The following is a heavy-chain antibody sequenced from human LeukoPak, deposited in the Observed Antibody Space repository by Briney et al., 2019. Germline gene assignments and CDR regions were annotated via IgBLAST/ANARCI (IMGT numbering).Heavy chain of an antibody. J-gene: IGHJ4*02. CDR1: EFTFSSYA. CDR3: AKVGLSGYDLDY. Sequence: PGGSLRLPCAASEFTFSSYAMSWVRQAPGKGLEWVSAISGSGGSTYYADSVKGRFTVSRDNSKNTLYLQMNSLRAEDTAVYYCAKVGLSGYDLDYWGQGTLVTVSS. D-gene: IGHD5-12*01. CDR2: ISGSGGST. V-gene: IGHV3-23*01.